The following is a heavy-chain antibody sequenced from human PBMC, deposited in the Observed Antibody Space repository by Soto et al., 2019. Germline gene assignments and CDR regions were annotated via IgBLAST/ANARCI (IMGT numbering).Heavy chain of an antibody. Sequence: GGSLRLSCAASGFTFSNYAVTWVRQAPGKGLEWVSGISVSGGGTYYADSVKGRFTISRDNSKNTLYLQMNSLRAEDTAVYYCAKDGEYSSSAEVDYWGQGTLVTVSS. CDR2: ISVSGGGT. V-gene: IGHV3-23*01. J-gene: IGHJ4*02. D-gene: IGHD6-6*01. CDR3: AKDGEYSSSAEVDY. CDR1: GFTFSNYA.